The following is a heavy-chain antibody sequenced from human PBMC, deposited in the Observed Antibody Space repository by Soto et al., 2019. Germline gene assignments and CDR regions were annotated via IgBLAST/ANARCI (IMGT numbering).Heavy chain of an antibody. CDR3: AKEKGYCINGVCYGGYFDY. V-gene: IGHV4-34*01. CDR1: GGSFSGYY. D-gene: IGHD2-8*01. Sequence: PSETLSLTCAVYGGSFSGYYWSWMRQSPGKGLEWIGEMNHGGSTNYNPSLKSRVTISVDTSKNQFSLKLSSVTAADTAVYYCAKEKGYCINGVCYGGYFDYWGQEPWSPSPQ. J-gene: IGHJ4*01. CDR2: MNHGGST.